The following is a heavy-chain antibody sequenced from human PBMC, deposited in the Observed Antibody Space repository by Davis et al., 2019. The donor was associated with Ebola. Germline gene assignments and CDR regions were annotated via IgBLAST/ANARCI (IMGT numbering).Heavy chain of an antibody. CDR1: GYTFSGYY. CDR3: ARRSRSSWYEWFDP. Sequence: ASVKVSCKASGYTFSGYYMHWVRQAPGQGLEWMGWINPNSGGTKYAQKFQGWVTMTRDTSISTAYMELSRLRSDDTAVYYCARRSRSSWYEWFDPWGQGTLVTVSS. J-gene: IGHJ5*02. V-gene: IGHV1-2*04. CDR2: INPNSGGT. D-gene: IGHD6-13*01.